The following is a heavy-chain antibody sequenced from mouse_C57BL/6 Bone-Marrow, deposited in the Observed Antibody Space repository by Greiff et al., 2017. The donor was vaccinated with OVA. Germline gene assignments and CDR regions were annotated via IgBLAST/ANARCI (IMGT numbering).Heavy chain of an antibody. CDR1: GYTFTSYW. D-gene: IGHD2-4*01. CDR3: ASGGLRRWFAY. Sequence: VQLQQPGAELVRPGSSVKLSCKASGYTFTSYWMDWVKQRPGQGLEWIGNIYPSDSETHYNQKFKDKATLTVDKSSSTAYMQLSSLTSEDSAVYYCASGGLRRWFAYWGQGTLVTVSA. J-gene: IGHJ3*01. V-gene: IGHV1-61*01. CDR2: IYPSDSET.